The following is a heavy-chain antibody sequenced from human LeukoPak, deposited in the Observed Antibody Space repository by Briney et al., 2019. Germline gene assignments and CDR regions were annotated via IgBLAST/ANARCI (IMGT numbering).Heavy chain of an antibody. J-gene: IGHJ4*02. V-gene: IGHV4-34*01. Sequence: SETLSLTCAVSGVSFDDYYWSWVRQTPGKGLEWIGEINHSGYTNDNPSLKSRVTLSIDTSRKQFSLNLRSVTVADAGIYYCTRMTRGHDYSGQGTQVTVSS. CDR3: TRMTRGHDY. CDR1: GVSFDDYY. CDR2: INHSGYT. D-gene: IGHD4-11*01.